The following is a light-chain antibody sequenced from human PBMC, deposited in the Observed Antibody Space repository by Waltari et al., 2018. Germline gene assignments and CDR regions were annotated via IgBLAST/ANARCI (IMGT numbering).Light chain of an antibody. V-gene: IGKV3-20*01. Sequence: EIVLTQSPGSLSSSPGERVTLSCRASQSVSRALAWYQQKPGQAPRLLIFGASNRATGIPDRFSGSGSGTDFCLTISRLEPEDFAVYYCQHYVRLPATFGRGTKVEIK. J-gene: IGKJ1*01. CDR1: QSVSRA. CDR2: GAS. CDR3: QHYVRLPAT.